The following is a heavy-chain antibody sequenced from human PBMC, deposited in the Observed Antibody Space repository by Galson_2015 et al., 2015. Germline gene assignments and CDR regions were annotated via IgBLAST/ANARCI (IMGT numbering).Heavy chain of an antibody. CDR2: IYYSGSP. D-gene: IGHD3-22*01. V-gene: IGHV4-59*01. CDR3: ARTEYYYDSSGYGY. J-gene: IGHJ4*02. CDR1: GGSISSYY. Sequence: SETLSLTCTVSGGSISSYYWSWIRQPPGKGLEWIGYIYYSGSPNYNPSLKRRVTISVDTSKNQFSLKLSSVTAADTAVYYCARTEYYYDSSGYGYWGQGTLVTVSS.